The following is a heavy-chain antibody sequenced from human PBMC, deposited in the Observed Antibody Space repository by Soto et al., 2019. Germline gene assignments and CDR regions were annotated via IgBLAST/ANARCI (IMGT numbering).Heavy chain of an antibody. CDR3: ARESVGERPLDY. Sequence: QVQLQESGPGLVKPSETLSLTCTVSGASISNYFWTWIRQPAGKGLKWIGRINPSGITNYNPSLKSRVTMSVDTSKNQFSLKLTSVTAADTAVYYCARESVGERPLDYWGQGTLVTVSS. V-gene: IGHV4-4*07. CDR1: GASISNYF. D-gene: IGHD3-16*01. CDR2: INPSGIT. J-gene: IGHJ4*02.